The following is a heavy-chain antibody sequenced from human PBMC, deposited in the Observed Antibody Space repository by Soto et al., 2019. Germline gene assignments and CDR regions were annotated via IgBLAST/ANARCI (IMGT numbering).Heavy chain of an antibody. CDR2: IYSGGST. Sequence: GGSLRLSCAASGFTVSSNYMSWVRQAPGKGLEWVSVIYSGGSTYYADSVKGRFTISRDNSKNTLYLQMNSLRAEDTAVYYCAKGGNLRAARDYFDYWGQGTLVTVS. CDR3: AKGGNLRAARDYFDY. D-gene: IGHD3-10*01. CDR1: GFTVSSNY. J-gene: IGHJ4*02. V-gene: IGHV3-53*01.